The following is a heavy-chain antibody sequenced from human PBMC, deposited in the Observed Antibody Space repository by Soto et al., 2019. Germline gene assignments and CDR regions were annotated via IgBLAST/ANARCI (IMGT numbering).Heavy chain of an antibody. D-gene: IGHD6-19*01. J-gene: IGHJ3*02. CDR1: GYTFTSYG. V-gene: IGHV1-18*04. Sequence: QVQLVQSGAEVKKPGASVKVSCKASGYTFTSYGISWVRQAPGQGLEWMGWISAYNGNTNYAQKIQGRVTMTTDTSKSTAYMELRSLISDDTAVYYCAWSGWYDDFDIWGQGTMVTVSS. CDR2: ISAYNGNT. CDR3: AWSGWYDDFDI.